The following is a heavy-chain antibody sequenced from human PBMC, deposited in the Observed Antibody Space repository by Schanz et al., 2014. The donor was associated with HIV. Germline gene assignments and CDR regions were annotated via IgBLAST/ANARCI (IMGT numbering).Heavy chain of an antibody. CDR1: GYTFTGYF. J-gene: IGHJ4*02. D-gene: IGHD3-16*01. CDR3: ARGLVGQSGVDS. V-gene: IGHV1-2*02. CDR2: INPNSGGT. Sequence: QEQLVQSGAEVKKPGASVKVSCMASGYTFTGYFIHWVRQAPGQGLEWMGWINPNSGGTKYAQKFQGRVTMTRDTSISTGYMELTRLRSDDTAMYYCARGLVGQSGVDSWGQGTLVTVSS.